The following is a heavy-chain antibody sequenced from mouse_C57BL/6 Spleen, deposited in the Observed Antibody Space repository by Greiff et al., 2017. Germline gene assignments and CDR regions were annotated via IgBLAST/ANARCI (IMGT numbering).Heavy chain of an antibody. CDR1: GFTFSDYY. CDR2: INYDGSST. J-gene: IGHJ3*01. V-gene: IGHV5-16*01. Sequence: EAMLVESEGGLVQPGSSMKLSCTASGFTFSDYYMAWVRQVPEKGLEWVANINYDGSSTYYLDSLKSRFIISRDNAKNILYLQMSSLKSEDTATYYCAREDYYGSSYTWFAYWGQGTLVTVSA. CDR3: AREDYYGSSYTWFAY. D-gene: IGHD1-1*01.